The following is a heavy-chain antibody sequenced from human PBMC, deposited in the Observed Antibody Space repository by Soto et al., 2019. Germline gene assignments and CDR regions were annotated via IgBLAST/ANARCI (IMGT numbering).Heavy chain of an antibody. Sequence: GASVKVSCKASGYTFTSYYMHWVRQAPGQGLEWMGIINPSGGSTSYAQKFQGRVTMTRDTSTSTVYMELSSLRSEDTAVYYCARDPVGELLYHYYYGMDVWGQGTTVTVSS. J-gene: IGHJ6*02. CDR3: ARDPVGELLYHYYYGMDV. CDR2: INPSGGST. D-gene: IGHD3-16*01. V-gene: IGHV1-46*01. CDR1: GYTFTSYY.